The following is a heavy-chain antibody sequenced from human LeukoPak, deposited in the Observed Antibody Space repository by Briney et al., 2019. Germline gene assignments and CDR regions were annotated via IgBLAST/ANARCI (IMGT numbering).Heavy chain of an antibody. V-gene: IGHV3-11*03. J-gene: IGHJ4*02. CDR3: ARNYGSGRDLDY. Sequence: PGGSLRLSCAASGFTFSDYYMSWIRQAPGTGREWVSYIYNSGSYTNYADSVKGRFTISRDNAKKSLYLQMNSLRAEDTAVYYCARNYGSGRDLDYWGQGTLVTVFS. D-gene: IGHD3-10*01. CDR2: IYNSGSYT. CDR1: GFTFSDYY.